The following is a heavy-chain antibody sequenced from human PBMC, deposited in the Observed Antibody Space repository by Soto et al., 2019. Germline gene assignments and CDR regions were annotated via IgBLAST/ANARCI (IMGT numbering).Heavy chain of an antibody. V-gene: IGHV1-3*01. CDR2: IAPGNGNT. Sequence: QVQLVQSGAEVKKPGASVKVFCKASGYTFTDYAIHWVRQAPGQRLELMGWIAPGNGNTKYSQNFQGRVTMTRDTSATPAYIELSSLRSEDTAVYYCAKVSRMWTPDYWGQGTLVTGS. CDR1: GYTFTDYA. J-gene: IGHJ4*02. CDR3: AKVSRMWTPDY. D-gene: IGHD2-21*01.